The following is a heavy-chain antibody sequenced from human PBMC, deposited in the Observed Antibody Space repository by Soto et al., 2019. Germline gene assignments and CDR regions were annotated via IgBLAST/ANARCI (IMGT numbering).Heavy chain of an antibody. CDR3: AYDGRVPAATKPGAFDI. Sequence: GGSLRLSCAASGFTFSSYAMSWVRQAPGKGLEWVSAISGSGGSTYYADSVKGRFTISRDNSKNTLYLQMNSLRAEDTAVYYCAYDGRVPAATKPGAFDIWGQGTMVTVSS. J-gene: IGHJ3*02. CDR2: ISGSGGST. CDR1: GFTFSSYA. V-gene: IGHV3-23*01. D-gene: IGHD2-2*01.